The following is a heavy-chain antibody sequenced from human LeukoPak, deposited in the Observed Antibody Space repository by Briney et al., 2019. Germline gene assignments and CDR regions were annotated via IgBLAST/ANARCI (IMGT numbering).Heavy chain of an antibody. Sequence: GESLKISCKGSGYSFTSYWIAWVRQMPGKGLEWMGIIYPGGSDTRYSPSFQGQVTISADKSINTAYLQWSSPKASDTAMYYCARPRNSWYDAFDIWGQGTMVTVSS. CDR1: GYSFTSYW. D-gene: IGHD6-13*01. CDR2: IYPGGSDT. V-gene: IGHV5-51*01. J-gene: IGHJ3*02. CDR3: ARPRNSWYDAFDI.